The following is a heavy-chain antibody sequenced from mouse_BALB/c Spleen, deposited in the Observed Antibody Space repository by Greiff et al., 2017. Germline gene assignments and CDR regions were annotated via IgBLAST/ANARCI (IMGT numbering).Heavy chain of an antibody. J-gene: IGHJ4*01. CDR3: ARGWSYYAMDY. CDR1: GYTFTDYY. V-gene: IGHV1-19*01. Sequence: EVQLQESGPELVKPGASVKMSCKASGYTFTDYYMDWVKQSHGESFEWIGRVNPYNGGTSYNQKFKGKATLTVDKSSSTAYMELNSLTSEDSAVYYCARGWSYYAMDYWGQGTSVTVSS. CDR2: VNPYNGGT. D-gene: IGHD1-1*02.